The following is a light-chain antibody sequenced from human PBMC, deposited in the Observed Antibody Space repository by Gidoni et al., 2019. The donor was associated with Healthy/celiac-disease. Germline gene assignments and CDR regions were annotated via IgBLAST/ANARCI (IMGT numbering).Light chain of an antibody. J-gene: IGKJ4*01. CDR2: DAS. CDR1: QSVSSY. V-gene: IGKV3-11*01. Sequence: EIVLTQSPATLSLSPGERATLSCMASQSVSSYLAWYQQKPGQAPRLLIYDASNRATGIPARFSGSGSGTDFTLTIISLEPEDFAVYYCQQRSNWRELTFGGGTKVEIK. CDR3: QQRSNWRELT.